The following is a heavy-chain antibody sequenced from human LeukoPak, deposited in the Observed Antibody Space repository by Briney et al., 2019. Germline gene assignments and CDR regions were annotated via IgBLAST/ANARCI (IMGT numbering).Heavy chain of an antibody. CDR3: ARHVSGSYYAPYYFDY. D-gene: IGHD1-26*01. J-gene: IGHJ4*02. V-gene: IGHV4-31*03. Sequence: RPSETLSLTCTVSGGSISSGGNYWSWIRQHPGKGLEWIGYIYYSGSTYYNPSLKSRVTISVDMSKNQFSLKLSSVAAADTAVYYCARHVSGSYYAPYYFDYWGQGTLVTVSS. CDR1: GGSISSGGNY. CDR2: IYYSGST.